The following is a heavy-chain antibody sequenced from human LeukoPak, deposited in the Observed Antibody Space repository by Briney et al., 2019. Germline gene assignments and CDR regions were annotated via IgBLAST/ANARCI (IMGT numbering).Heavy chain of an antibody. D-gene: IGHD4-17*01. CDR3: ASYDYGDYRGVDY. V-gene: IGHV4-61*01. CDR2: SYYCGST. CDR1: GGSVSSGSDY. Sequence: PSETLSLTCTVSGGSVSSGSDYWSWSRQPPGEGLEWIGYSYYCGSTNYNPSLQSRVTISVDTSKNQSSLKLSSVTAADTAVYYCASYDYGDYRGVDYWGQGTLVTVSS. J-gene: IGHJ4*02.